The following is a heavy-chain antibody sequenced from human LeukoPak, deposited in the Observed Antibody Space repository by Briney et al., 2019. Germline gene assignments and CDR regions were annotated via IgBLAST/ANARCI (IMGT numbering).Heavy chain of an antibody. J-gene: IGHJ3*02. V-gene: IGHV4-38-2*02. Sequence: SQTLSLTCTVSGYSISGGYYWGWIRQPPRKGLEWIGTIYHGGSTYYNPSLESRVTISLDTSKNHFSLNLTSVTAADTAMYYCARVAERTWLPYDAAFDIWGLGTMVTVSS. CDR1: GYSISGGYY. CDR3: ARVAERTWLPYDAAFDI. D-gene: IGHD3-9*01. CDR2: IYHGGST.